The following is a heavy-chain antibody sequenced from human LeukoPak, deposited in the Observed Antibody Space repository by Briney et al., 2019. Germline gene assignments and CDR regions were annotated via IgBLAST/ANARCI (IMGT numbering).Heavy chain of an antibody. Sequence: PGKSLRLSCAASGFTFTNYAMHWVRQAPGKGLEWVALISFDGTNKYYADSVKGRFTISRDNSKNTLYLQVNSLRADDSAVYYCARGYRSGPLDSWGQGTLVTVSS. V-gene: IGHV3-30*04. J-gene: IGHJ4*02. CDR3: ARGYRSGPLDS. CDR2: ISFDGTNK. D-gene: IGHD6-19*01. CDR1: GFTFTNYA.